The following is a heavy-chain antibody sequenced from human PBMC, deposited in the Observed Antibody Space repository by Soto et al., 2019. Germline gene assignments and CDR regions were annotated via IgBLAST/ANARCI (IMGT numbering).Heavy chain of an antibody. CDR3: ARRSSWYDN. Sequence: EVQLVESGGGLVQPGGSLRLSCAASGFTFSDYWMSWVRQAPGKGLEWVANIRLDGSEIYYGDSVKGRFTISRDNAKNSLYLDMNSLGGEDTAVYYCARRSSWYDNWGQGTLVTVSS. J-gene: IGHJ5*02. CDR2: IRLDGSEI. D-gene: IGHD6-13*01. V-gene: IGHV3-7*01. CDR1: GFTFSDYW.